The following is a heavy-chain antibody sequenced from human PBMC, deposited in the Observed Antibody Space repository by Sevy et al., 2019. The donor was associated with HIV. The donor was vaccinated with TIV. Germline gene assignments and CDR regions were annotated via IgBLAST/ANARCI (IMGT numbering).Heavy chain of an antibody. J-gene: IGHJ4*02. V-gene: IGHV3-23*01. D-gene: IGHD2-21*02. Sequence: EGSLRLSCAASGFTFSSYAMSWVRQAPGKGLEWVSAISGSGGSTYYADSVKGRFTISRDNSKNTLYLQMNSLRAEDTAVYYCAKDGIRGDLGGYWGQGTLVTVSS. CDR2: ISGSGGST. CDR3: AKDGIRGDLGGY. CDR1: GFTFSSYA.